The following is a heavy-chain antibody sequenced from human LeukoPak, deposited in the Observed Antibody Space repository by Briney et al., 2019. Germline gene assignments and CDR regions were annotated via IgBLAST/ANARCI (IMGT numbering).Heavy chain of an antibody. CDR3: ARDRGWELLHPLVFDY. Sequence: TGGSLRLSCAASGFTFSSYSMNWVRQAPGKGLEWVSSISSSSSYIYYADSVKGRFTISRDNAKNSLYLQMNSLRAEDTAVYYCARDRGWELLHPLVFDYWGQGALVTVSS. V-gene: IGHV3-21*01. J-gene: IGHJ4*02. CDR2: ISSSSSYI. CDR1: GFTFSSYS. D-gene: IGHD1-26*01.